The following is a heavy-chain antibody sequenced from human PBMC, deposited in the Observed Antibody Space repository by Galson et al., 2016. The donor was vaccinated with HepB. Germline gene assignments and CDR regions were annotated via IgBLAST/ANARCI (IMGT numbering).Heavy chain of an antibody. V-gene: IGHV4-4*02. J-gene: IGHJ4*02. CDR3: ARQYRGGPSDS. CDR1: GGSIGSSDW. D-gene: IGHD6-25*01. Sequence: SETLSLTCAVSGGSIGSSDWWSWVRQSPGQGLEWIGQIFHSGRVNYTPSLASRVTISIDTSNNHFSLRLTSVTAADTALYYCARQYRGGPSDSWGQGTLVIVSS. CDR2: IFHSGRV.